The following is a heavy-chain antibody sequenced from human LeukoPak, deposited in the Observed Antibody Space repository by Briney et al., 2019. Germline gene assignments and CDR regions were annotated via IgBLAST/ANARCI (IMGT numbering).Heavy chain of an antibody. J-gene: IGHJ4*02. CDR3: ARSQWPGPDSSGYG. Sequence: ASVKVSCKASGYTFTGYYMRWVRQAPGQGLEWMGWINPNSGGTNYAQKFQGRVTMTRDTSISTAYMELSRLRSDDTAVYYCARSQWPGPDSSGYGWGQGTLVTVSS. V-gene: IGHV1-2*02. CDR2: INPNSGGT. D-gene: IGHD3-22*01. CDR1: GYTFTGYY.